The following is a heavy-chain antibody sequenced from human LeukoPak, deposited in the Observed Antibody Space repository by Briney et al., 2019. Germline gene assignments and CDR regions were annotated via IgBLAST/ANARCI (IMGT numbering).Heavy chain of an antibody. Sequence: GGSLRLSCAASGFTVSSNYMSWVRQAPGKGLECASILYSGGNTYYADSVKGRFTISRDSSKNTLYLQLNSLRAEDTAVYYCARVFEYSSSDWGQGTLVTVSS. J-gene: IGHJ4*02. V-gene: IGHV3-53*01. CDR3: ARVFEYSSSD. CDR1: GFTVSSNY. D-gene: IGHD6-6*01. CDR2: LYSGGNT.